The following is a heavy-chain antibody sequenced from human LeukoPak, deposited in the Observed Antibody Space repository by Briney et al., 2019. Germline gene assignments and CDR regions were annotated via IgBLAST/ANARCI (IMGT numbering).Heavy chain of an antibody. D-gene: IGHD2-2*01. CDR3: ARAAGYCSSTSCYLGYYGMDV. V-gene: IGHV3-13*01. Sequence: PGGSLRLSCAASGFTFSSYDMHWVRQATGKGLEWVSAIGTAGDTYYPGSVKGRFTISRENAKNSLYLQMNSLRAEDTAVYYCARAAGYCSSTSCYLGYYGMDVWGQGTTVTVSS. CDR1: GFTFSSYD. CDR2: IGTAGDT. J-gene: IGHJ6*02.